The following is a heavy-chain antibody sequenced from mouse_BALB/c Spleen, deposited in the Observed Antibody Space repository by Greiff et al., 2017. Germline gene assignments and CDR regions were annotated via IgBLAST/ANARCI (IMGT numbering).Heavy chain of an antibody. CDR1: GFTFSSYG. D-gene: IGHD2-1*01. V-gene: IGHV5-6-3*01. Sequence: EVKLVESGGGLVQPGGSLKLSCAASGFTFSSYGMSWVRQTPDKRLELVATINSNGGSTYYPDSVKGRFTISRDNAKNTLYLQMSSLKSEDTAMYYCARDDNYGNYYYAMDYWGQGTSVTVSS. J-gene: IGHJ4*01. CDR3: ARDDNYGNYYYAMDY. CDR2: INSNGGST.